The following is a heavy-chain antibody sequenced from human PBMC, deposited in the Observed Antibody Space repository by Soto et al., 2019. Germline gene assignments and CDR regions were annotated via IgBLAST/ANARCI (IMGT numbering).Heavy chain of an antibody. V-gene: IGHV6-1*01. CDR2: TYYRSKWYS. J-gene: IGHJ4*02. CDR1: EDSVSRKSGV. Sequence: TLSLEWAIYEDSVSRKSGVWSWIRQSQSGGLEWLGRTYYRSKWYSEYAISVQSRITVNADTSKNQVSLQLDSVTPDDTAVYYCARLIGNSWLDYWGQGTLVTVSS. CDR3: ARLIGNSWLDY. D-gene: IGHD6-13*01.